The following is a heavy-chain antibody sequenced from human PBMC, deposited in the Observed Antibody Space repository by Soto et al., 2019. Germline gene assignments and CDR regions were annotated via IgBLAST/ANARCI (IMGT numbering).Heavy chain of an antibody. J-gene: IGHJ4*02. D-gene: IGHD4-17*01. CDR1: GFTFRLYN. Sequence: EVKLLESGGGLVQPGGSLRLSCAASGFTFRLYNMNWVRQGPGKGLEWVSTITSSGSDTYYADSVKGRFIISRDNSKNTLFLQMNSLRADDTAVYHCVKGNTVIGGGRGTLVTVSS. CDR2: ITSSGSDT. V-gene: IGHV3-23*05. CDR3: VKGNTVIG.